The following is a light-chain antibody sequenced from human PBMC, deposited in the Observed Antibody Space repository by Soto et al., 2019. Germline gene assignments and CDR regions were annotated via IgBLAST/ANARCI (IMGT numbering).Light chain of an antibody. Sequence: DIVMTQSPDSLAVSLGERATINCKSSQSVLYSPNNKNYLAWYQQKPGQAPRLLIYSASTRASGIPARFSGSGSGTEFTLTITTLQSEDFAVYYCQQYNNWRTFGQGTKVDIK. CDR3: QQYNNWRT. CDR2: SAS. CDR1: QSVLYSPNNKNY. J-gene: IGKJ1*01. V-gene: IGKV4-1*01.